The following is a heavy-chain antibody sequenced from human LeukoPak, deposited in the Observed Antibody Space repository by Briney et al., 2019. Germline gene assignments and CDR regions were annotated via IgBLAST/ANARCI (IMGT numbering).Heavy chain of an antibody. CDR1: GYTLTELS. V-gene: IGHV1-24*01. CDR2: FDPEDGET. D-gene: IGHD2-8*01. CDR3: ATPYCTNGVCYKNFDY. Sequence: ASVKVSCKVSGYTLTELSMHWVRQAPGKGLEWMGGFDPEDGETIYAQKFQGRVTITEDTSTDTAYMELSSLRSEDTAVYYCATPYCTNGVCYKNFDYWGQGTLVTVSS. J-gene: IGHJ4*02.